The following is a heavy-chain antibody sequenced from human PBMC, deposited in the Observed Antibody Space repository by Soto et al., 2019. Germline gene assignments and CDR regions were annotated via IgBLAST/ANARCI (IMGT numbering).Heavy chain of an antibody. D-gene: IGHD3-3*01. V-gene: IGHV4-39*01. J-gene: IGHJ4*02. CDR2: IYYSGST. CDR3: ARHGYDFGSGPFRADFDY. Sequence: QLQLQESGPGLVKPSETLSLTCTVSGGSISSSSYYWGWIRQPPGKGLEWIGSIYYSGSTYYNPSPKSRVTISVDTSKNQFSLKLSSVTAADTAVYYCARHGYDFGSGPFRADFDYWGQGTLVTVSS. CDR1: GGSISSSSYY.